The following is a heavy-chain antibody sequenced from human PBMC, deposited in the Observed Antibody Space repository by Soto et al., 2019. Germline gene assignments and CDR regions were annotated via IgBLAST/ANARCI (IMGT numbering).Heavy chain of an antibody. Sequence: GESLKISCKGSGYSFTTYWIGWVRQMPGNGLEWMGIIYPGDSDTRYSPSFQGQVTISADKSISTAYLQWSSLKTSDTAMYYCARGLMDHHFDSWGQGTLVTVSS. D-gene: IGHD2-2*03. CDR2: IYPGDSDT. V-gene: IGHV5-51*01. CDR1: GYSFTTYW. CDR3: ARGLMDHHFDS. J-gene: IGHJ4*02.